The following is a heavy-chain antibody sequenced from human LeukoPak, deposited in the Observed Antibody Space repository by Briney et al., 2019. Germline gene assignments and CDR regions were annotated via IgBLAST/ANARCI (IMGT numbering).Heavy chain of an antibody. CDR1: GFTFSSYS. Sequence: TGGSLRLSCAASGFTFSSYSMNWVRQAPGKGLEWVSYISSSSSTIYYADSVKGRFTISRDNAKNSLYLQMNSLRAEDTAVYYCARNYYDSSGYYPTAYWGQGTLVTVSS. J-gene: IGHJ4*02. V-gene: IGHV3-48*01. D-gene: IGHD3-22*01. CDR3: ARNYYDSSGYYPTAY. CDR2: ISSSSSTI.